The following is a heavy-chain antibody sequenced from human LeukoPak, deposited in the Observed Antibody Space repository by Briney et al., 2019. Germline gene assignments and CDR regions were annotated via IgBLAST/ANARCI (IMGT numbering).Heavy chain of an antibody. CDR3: ARHMDWKFDY. Sequence: GGSLRLSCAPSGFTFSSYWMTWVRQAPGKGLEWVANIKQDGSAEYYVDSVKGRFTIFKDNAKNSLYLQMNSLRAEDTAVYYCARHMDWKFDYWGQGTLVTVSS. CDR1: GFTFSSYW. CDR2: IKQDGSAE. J-gene: IGHJ4*02. D-gene: IGHD3/OR15-3a*01. V-gene: IGHV3-7*01.